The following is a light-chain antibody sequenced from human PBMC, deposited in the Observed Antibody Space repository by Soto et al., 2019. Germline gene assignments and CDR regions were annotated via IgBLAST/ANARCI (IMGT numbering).Light chain of an antibody. Sequence: DIVVTQSPLSLRVTPGEPASISCRSSQSLLHINGYNYLAWYLQKPGQSPQXLIYLASKRASGVPDRFSGSGSGTDFTLKISRVEAEDLAVYYCIQTLQNPRTFGGGTKVDIK. V-gene: IGKV2-28*01. CDR3: IQTLQNPRT. CDR1: QSLLHINGYNY. CDR2: LAS. J-gene: IGKJ4*01.